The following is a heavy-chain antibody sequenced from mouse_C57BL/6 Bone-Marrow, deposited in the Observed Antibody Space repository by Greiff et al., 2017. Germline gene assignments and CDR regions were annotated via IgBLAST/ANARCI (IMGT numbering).Heavy chain of an antibody. V-gene: IGHV1-64*01. CDR3: ARGGLRRTFAWFAY. Sequence: QVQLQQSGAELVKPGASVKLSCKASCYTFTSYWMHWVKQRPGQGLEWIGMIHPNSGSTNYNEKFKSKATLTVDKSSSTSYMQLSSLTAEDSAVYYCARGGLRRTFAWFAYWGQGTLVTVSA. J-gene: IGHJ3*01. CDR2: IHPNSGST. CDR1: CYTFTSYW. D-gene: IGHD2-4*01.